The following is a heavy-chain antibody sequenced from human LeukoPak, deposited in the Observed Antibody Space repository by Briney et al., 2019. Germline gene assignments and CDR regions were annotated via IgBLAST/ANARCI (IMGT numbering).Heavy chain of an antibody. CDR2: IYSDGST. D-gene: IGHD3-10*01. Sequence: GGSLRLSCVASRFQFSSYAMSWVRQAPGKGLEWVSLIYSDGSTYYSDSVKGRFTISRDSSKNTLYLQMSSLRAGDAAVYYCARERIYFGSGRDLTDARLFYYYGMDVWGQGTTVTVSS. V-gene: IGHV3-53*01. CDR1: RFQFSSYA. CDR3: ARERIYFGSGRDLTDARLFYYYGMDV. J-gene: IGHJ6*02.